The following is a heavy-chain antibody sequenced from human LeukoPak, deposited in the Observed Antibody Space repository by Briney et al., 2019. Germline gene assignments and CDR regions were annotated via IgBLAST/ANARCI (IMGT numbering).Heavy chain of an antibody. CDR3: ARDKGLYYDYVWGSYTQDY. J-gene: IGHJ4*02. Sequence: SVKVSCKASGGTFSSYAISWVRQAPGQGLEWMGGIIPIFGTANYAQKFQGRVTITTDESTSTAYMELSSLRSEDTAVYYCARDKGLYYDYVWGSYTQDYWGQGTLVTVSS. V-gene: IGHV1-69*05. CDR1: GGTFSSYA. D-gene: IGHD3-16*01. CDR2: IIPIFGTA.